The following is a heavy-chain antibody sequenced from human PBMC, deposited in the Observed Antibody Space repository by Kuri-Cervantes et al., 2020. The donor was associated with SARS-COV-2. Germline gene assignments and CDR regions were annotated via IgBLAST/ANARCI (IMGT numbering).Heavy chain of an antibody. CDR1: EDTFTAYY. V-gene: IGHV1-2*02. D-gene: IGHD1-26*01. J-gene: IGHJ4*02. Sequence: ASVKVSCKTSEDTFTAYYIHWVRQAPGQGLEWMGRINPNSGGTNYAQKFKGRVTMTRDTSISTAYMELSRLRSDDTAVYYCASSPLGGGIDYWGQGTLVTVSS. CDR2: INPNSGGT. CDR3: ASSPLGGGIDY.